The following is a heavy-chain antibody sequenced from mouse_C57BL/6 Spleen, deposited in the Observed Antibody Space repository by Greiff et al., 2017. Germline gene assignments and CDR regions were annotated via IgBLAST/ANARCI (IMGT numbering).Heavy chain of an antibody. V-gene: IGHV1-85*01. D-gene: IGHD1-1*01. CDR3: ERPPPFITTGGGFAY. J-gene: IGHJ3*01. CDR2: IYPRDGST. CDR1: GYTFTSYD. Sequence: VQLQQSGPELVKPGASVKLSCKASGYTFTSYDINWVKQRPGQGLEWIGWIYPRDGSTKYNEKFKGKATLTVATSSSTGYMELHSLASEDSAVYFCERPPPFITTGGGFAYWGQGTLVTVSA.